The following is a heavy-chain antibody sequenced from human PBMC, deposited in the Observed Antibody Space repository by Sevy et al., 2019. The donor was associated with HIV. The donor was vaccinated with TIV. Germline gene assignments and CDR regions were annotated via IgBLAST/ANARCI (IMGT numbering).Heavy chain of an antibody. CDR2: ISGTGYTT. V-gene: IGHV3-23*01. D-gene: IGHD6-13*01. CDR3: AKDPTAEPGGGWFDP. CDR1: GFTFRSHA. J-gene: IGHJ5*02. Sequence: GGSLRLSCAASGFTFRSHAMNWVRQGPGKGLDWVSVISGTGYTTHYADSVKGRFTISRDNSKNTLYLQMNSLRADDTAIYYCAKDPTAEPGGGWFDPWGQGTLVTVSS.